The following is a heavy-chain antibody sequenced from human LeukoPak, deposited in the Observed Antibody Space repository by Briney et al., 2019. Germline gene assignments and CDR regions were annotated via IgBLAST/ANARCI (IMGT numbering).Heavy chain of an antibody. CDR1: GYTFTGYY. CDR3: ARDRTGELGDY. J-gene: IGHJ4*02. D-gene: IGHD7-27*01. CDR2: INPNSGGT. Sequence: GASVKVSCKASGYTFTGYYMHWVRQAPGQGLEWMGWINPNSGGTNHAQKFQGRVTMTRDTSISTAYMELSRLRSDDTAVYYCARDRTGELGDYWGQGTLVTVSS. V-gene: IGHV1-2*02.